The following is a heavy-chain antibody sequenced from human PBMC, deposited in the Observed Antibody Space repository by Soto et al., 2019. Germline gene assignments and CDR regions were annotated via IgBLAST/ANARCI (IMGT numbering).Heavy chain of an antibody. CDR3: AKGSGDILTGYPYYFDY. V-gene: IGHV3-23*01. D-gene: IGHD3-9*01. CDR1: GFTFSSYA. J-gene: IGHJ4*02. Sequence: GGSLRLSCAASGFTFSSYAMSWVRQAPGQGLEWVSAISGSGGSTYYADSVKGRFTISRDKFKNTLYLQMNSLRAEDTAVYYCAKGSGDILTGYPYYFDYWGQGTLVTVSS. CDR2: ISGSGGST.